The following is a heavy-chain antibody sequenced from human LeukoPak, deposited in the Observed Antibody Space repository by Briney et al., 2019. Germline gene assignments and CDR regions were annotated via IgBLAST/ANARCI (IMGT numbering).Heavy chain of an antibody. Sequence: PGGSLRLSCAASGFTFSSYSMNWVRQAPGKGLGWVSSISSSSSYIYYADSVKGRFTISRDNAKNSLFLQMNSLRAEDTAVYYCAREVAPDAFDIWGQGTMVTVSS. V-gene: IGHV3-21*01. J-gene: IGHJ3*02. CDR3: AREVAPDAFDI. CDR1: GFTFSSYS. CDR2: ISSSSSYI. D-gene: IGHD2-15*01.